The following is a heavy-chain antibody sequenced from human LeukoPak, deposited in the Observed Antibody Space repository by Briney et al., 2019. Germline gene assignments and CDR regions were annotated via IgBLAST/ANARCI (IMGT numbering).Heavy chain of an antibody. D-gene: IGHD3-10*01. V-gene: IGHV3-11*06. CDR2: ISSSGSYT. J-gene: IGHJ4*02. CDR3: ARVRGYGSESFDY. CDR1: GFIFSDYY. Sequence: GGSLRLSCAASGFIFSDYYMSWIRQAPGKGLERVSYISSSGSYTNSADSVKGRFTISRDNAKNSLHLQMNSLRAEDTAIYYCARVRGYGSESFDYWGQGTLVTVSS.